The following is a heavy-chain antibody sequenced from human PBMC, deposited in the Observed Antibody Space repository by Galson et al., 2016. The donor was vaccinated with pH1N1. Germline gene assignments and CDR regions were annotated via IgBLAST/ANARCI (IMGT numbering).Heavy chain of an antibody. CDR2: INTGNGNT. D-gene: IGHD1-7*01. CDR3: ARRVGRTFDY. J-gene: IGHJ4*02. Sequence: SVKVSCKASGYTFTYYAMHWVRQAPGQRLEWMGWINTGNGNTKYSQKFQGRVTITRDTSASTASMELSSLTSEDTAVHYCARRVGRTFDYWGQGTLVTVSS. V-gene: IGHV1-3*04. CDR1: GYTFTYYA.